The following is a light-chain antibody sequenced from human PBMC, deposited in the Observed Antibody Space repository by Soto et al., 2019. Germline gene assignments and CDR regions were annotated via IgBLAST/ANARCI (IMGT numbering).Light chain of an antibody. V-gene: IGLV2-14*01. J-gene: IGLJ1*01. CDR1: SSHGDDYKD. CDR3: SSYTSTSTV. Sequence: QSALTQPASVSGSPGQSITISCTGISSHGDDYKDVSWYQQHPGKAPKLMIYEVTYRPSRVSNRFSGSKSGNTASLTISGLQAEDAANYYCSSYTSTSTVFGTGTTLTVL. CDR2: EVT.